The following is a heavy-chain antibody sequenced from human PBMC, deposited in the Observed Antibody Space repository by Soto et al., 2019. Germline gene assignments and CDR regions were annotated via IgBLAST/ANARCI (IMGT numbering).Heavy chain of an antibody. CDR2: LCYGGST. CDR1: CGSISRSSYC. J-gene: IGHJ5*02. Sequence: QLQLQESGPGLVKPSETLSLTCTVSCGSISRSSYCWGWIRQPPGKGLEWIGSLCYGGSTYYSPSLTRRVTISVDTSKNQVSLNLSSVTASETAVYYCSRRAPEGFDPWGQGILV. V-gene: IGHV4-39*01. CDR3: SRRAPEGFDP.